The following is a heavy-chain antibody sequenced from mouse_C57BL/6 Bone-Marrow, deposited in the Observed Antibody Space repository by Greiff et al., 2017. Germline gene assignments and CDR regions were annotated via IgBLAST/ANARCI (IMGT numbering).Heavy chain of an antibody. D-gene: IGHD2-5*01. V-gene: IGHV1-9*01. CDR2: ILPGSGST. Sequence: QVQLQQSGAELMKPGASVKLSCKATGYTFTGYWIEWVKQRPGHGLEWIGEILPGSGSTNYNQKFKGKATLTVDKSSSTAYMQLSSLTSEDSAVYYCAIVTIVTTARYYAMDYWGQGTSVTVSS. CDR3: AIVTIVTTARYYAMDY. J-gene: IGHJ4*01. CDR1: GYTFTGYW.